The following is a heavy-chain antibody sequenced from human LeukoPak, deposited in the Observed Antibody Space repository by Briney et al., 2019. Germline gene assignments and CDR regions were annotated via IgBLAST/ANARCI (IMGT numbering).Heavy chain of an antibody. CDR3: ARFRGSGWYSFDL. CDR2: ISPTSFGT. Sequence: GASVKVSCKASGYTFTGYYIHWVRQAPGQGLEWVGWISPTSFGTKYEQKFQGRVTMTRDTSISTDYMELSDLRSDDTAVYYCARFRGSGWYSFDLWGQGTLVTVSS. CDR1: GYTFTGYY. V-gene: IGHV1-2*02. D-gene: IGHD6-19*01. J-gene: IGHJ5*02.